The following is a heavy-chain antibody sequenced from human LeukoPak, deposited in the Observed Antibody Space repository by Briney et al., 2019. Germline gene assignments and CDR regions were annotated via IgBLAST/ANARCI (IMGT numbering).Heavy chain of an antibody. D-gene: IGHD5-12*01. V-gene: IGHV1-2*02. CDR2: MYFNSGAT. CDR1: GFTFRDYY. Sequence: ASVRVSCKASGFTFRDYYVQWVRQVPGQGLEWVGWMYFNSGATRYAPKFQGRVTLTGDTSINTVYMELVSLGSDDTAKYYCAREGSSASGQDWYAFDIWGQETMVTVSS. J-gene: IGHJ3*02. CDR3: AREGSSASGQDWYAFDI.